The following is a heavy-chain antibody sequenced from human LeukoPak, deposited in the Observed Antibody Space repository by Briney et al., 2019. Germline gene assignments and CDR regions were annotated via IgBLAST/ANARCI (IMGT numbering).Heavy chain of an antibody. CDR3: ARSGSVTMIATGAFDI. CDR1: GGSISSYY. J-gene: IGHJ3*02. V-gene: IGHV4-59*01. Sequence: PSETLSLTCTVSGGSISSYYWSWIRQPPGKGLEWIGYIYYSGSTNYNPSLKSRVTISVDTSKNQFSLKLSSVTAADTAVYYCARSGSVTMIATGAFDIWGQGTMVTVSS. D-gene: IGHD3-22*01. CDR2: IYYSGST.